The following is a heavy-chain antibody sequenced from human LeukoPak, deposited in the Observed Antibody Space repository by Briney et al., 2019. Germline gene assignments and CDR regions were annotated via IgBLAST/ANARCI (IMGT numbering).Heavy chain of an antibody. CDR2: ISYDGSNK. CDR1: GFTFSSYG. J-gene: IGHJ4*02. Sequence: PGGSLRLSCAASGFTFSSYGMHWVRQAPGKGLEWVAVISYDGSNKYYADSVKGRFTISRDNSKNTLYLQMNSLRAEDTAVYYCARDLLGPGSSSSHFDYWGQGTLVTVSS. CDR3: ARDLLGPGSSSSHFDY. D-gene: IGHD2-15*01. V-gene: IGHV3-30*19.